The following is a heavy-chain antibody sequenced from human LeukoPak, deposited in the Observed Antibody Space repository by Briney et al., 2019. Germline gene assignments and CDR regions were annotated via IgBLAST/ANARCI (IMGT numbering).Heavy chain of an antibody. Sequence: GGSLRLSCAASGFNFSSYSMNWVRQAPGKGLEWVSYISSSTIYYADSVKGRFTISRDNAKNSLYLQMNSLRAEDTAVYYCARSTSLARDWFDPWGQGTLVTVFS. CDR1: GFNFSSYS. CDR2: ISSSTI. V-gene: IGHV3-48*01. CDR3: ARSTSLARDWFDP. J-gene: IGHJ5*02. D-gene: IGHD5/OR15-5a*01.